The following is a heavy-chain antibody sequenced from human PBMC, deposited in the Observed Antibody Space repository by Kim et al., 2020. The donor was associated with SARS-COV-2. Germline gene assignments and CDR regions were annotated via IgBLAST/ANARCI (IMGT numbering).Heavy chain of an antibody. V-gene: IGHV1-46*03. Sequence: ASVKVSCKASGYTFTNYYMHWVRQAPGQGLQWMGTINPSGGSTSNAQKFQGRVTMTRDTSTSTVYMELSSLRSEDTAVYYCARKAVAGTGGFDYWGQGTLVTVS. CDR2: INPSGGST. CDR1: GYTFTNYY. D-gene: IGHD6-19*01. CDR3: ARKAVAGTGGFDY. J-gene: IGHJ4*02.